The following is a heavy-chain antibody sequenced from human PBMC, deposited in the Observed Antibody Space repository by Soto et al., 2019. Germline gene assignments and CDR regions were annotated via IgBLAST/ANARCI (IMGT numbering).Heavy chain of an antibody. Sequence: ASVKVSCKASGYTFTSYYMHWVRQAPGQGLEWMGIINPSGGSTSYAQKFQGRVTMTRDTSTSTVYMELSSLRSEDTAVYYCARDVRLRYSSSPDCGMDVWGKGRRFTVSS. CDR1: GYTFTSYY. D-gene: IGHD6-13*01. J-gene: IGHJ6*04. CDR2: INPSGGST. CDR3: ARDVRLRYSSSPDCGMDV. V-gene: IGHV1-46*01.